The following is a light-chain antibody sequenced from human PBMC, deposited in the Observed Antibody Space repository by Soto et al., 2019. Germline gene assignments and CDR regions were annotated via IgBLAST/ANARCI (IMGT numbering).Light chain of an antibody. Sequence: VFTYPSGTLSMYTEERATLSCRASQSLSSSSLAWYQQKPGQAPRLLISGASSRAADIPDRFSGSGSGTDFTLTINRLEPEDFAVYYCQQYDSSPRTFGQGTKVDI. CDR3: QQYDSSPRT. CDR2: GAS. J-gene: IGKJ1*01. V-gene: IGKV3-20*01. CDR1: QSLSSSS.